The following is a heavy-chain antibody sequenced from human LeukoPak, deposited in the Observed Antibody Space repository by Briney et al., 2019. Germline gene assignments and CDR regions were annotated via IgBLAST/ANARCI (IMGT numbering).Heavy chain of an antibody. D-gene: IGHD3-10*01. CDR1: NVSISSYH. V-gene: IGHV4-59*01. Sequence: SETLSLTCTVSNVSISSYHWSWVRQPPGKGLEWIGYIDYSGTTGYNPSLKSRVTISVDTSKNQFSLRVRSVSAADTAVYYCARATFMFRGVPLEPDAFDIWGQGTMVSVSS. J-gene: IGHJ3*02. CDR2: IDYSGTT. CDR3: ARATFMFRGVPLEPDAFDI.